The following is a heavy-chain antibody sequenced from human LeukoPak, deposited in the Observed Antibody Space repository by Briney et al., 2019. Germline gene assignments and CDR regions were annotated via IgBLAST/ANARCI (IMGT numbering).Heavy chain of an antibody. V-gene: IGHV3-11*01. J-gene: IGHJ4*02. CDR3: ARAVTGPSGRFDY. CDR1: GFTFSDYY. CDR2: ISGSGSTL. Sequence: GGSLRLSCAASGFTFSDYYMSWIRQAPGKGLEWVSYISGSGSTLYYADSVKGRFTISRDNTKNSLYLQMNSLRAEDTAVYYCARAVTGPSGRFDYWGQGTLVTVSS. D-gene: IGHD6-19*01.